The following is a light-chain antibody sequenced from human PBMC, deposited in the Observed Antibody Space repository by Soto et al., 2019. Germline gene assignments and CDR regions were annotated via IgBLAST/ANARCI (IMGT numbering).Light chain of an antibody. V-gene: IGKV1-8*01. J-gene: IGKJ1*01. CDR3: QQYYSYPRT. CDR1: QGISSY. CDR2: AAS. Sequence: AIRMTQSPSSFSASTGDRVTITCRASQGISSYLAWYQQKPGKAPKLLIYAASTLQSGVPSRFSGSGSGTEFTLTISCLQSEDFATYYSQQYYSYPRTFGQGTKVEIK.